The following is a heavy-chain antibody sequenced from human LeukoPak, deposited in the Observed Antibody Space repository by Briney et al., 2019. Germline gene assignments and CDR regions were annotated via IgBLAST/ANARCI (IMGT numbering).Heavy chain of an antibody. V-gene: IGHV3-23*01. CDR2: ISGSGGST. J-gene: IGHJ4*02. D-gene: IGHD3-10*01. Sequence: PGGSLRLSCAASGFTFSGYAMSWVRQAPGKGLEWVSVISGSGGSTYYADSVKGRFTISRDNSKSTLYLQMNSLRAEDTAVYYCAKGRELLRRDTYFNFWGQGTLVTVSS. CDR1: GFTFSGYA. CDR3: AKGRELLRRDTYFNF.